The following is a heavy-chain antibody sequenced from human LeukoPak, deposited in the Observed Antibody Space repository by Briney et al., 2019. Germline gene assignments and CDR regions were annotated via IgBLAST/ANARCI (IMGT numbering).Heavy chain of an antibody. V-gene: IGHV1-8*03. Sequence: GASVKVSCKASGYTFTSYDINWVRQATGQGLEWMGWMNPNSGNTGYAQKFQGRVTITRNTSISTAYMELSSLGSEDTAVYYCARSANYYDSSGPTIDYWGQGTLVTVSS. CDR3: ARSANYYDSSGPTIDY. CDR1: GYTFTSYD. J-gene: IGHJ4*02. CDR2: MNPNSGNT. D-gene: IGHD3-22*01.